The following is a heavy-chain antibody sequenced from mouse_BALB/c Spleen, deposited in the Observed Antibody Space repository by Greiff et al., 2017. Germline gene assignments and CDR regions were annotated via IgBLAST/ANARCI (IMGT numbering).Heavy chain of an antibody. V-gene: IGHV7-3*02. CDR1: GFTFTDYY. Sequence: EVKVVESGGGLVQPGGSLRLSCATSGFTFTDYYMSWVRQPPGKALEWLGFIRHKANGYTTEYSASVKGRFTISRDNSQSILYLQMNTLRAEDSATYYCARFYGNYLYAMDYWGQGTSVTVSS. CDR3: ARFYGNYLYAMDY. CDR2: IRHKANGYTT. D-gene: IGHD2-1*01. J-gene: IGHJ4*01.